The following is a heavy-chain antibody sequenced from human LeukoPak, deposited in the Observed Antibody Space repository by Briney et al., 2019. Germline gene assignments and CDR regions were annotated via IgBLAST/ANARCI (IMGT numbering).Heavy chain of an antibody. D-gene: IGHD1-26*01. CDR3: ARDGEPNNGHRLDS. J-gene: IGHJ4*02. CDR2: IYASGTT. CDR1: GGSISSIGYY. V-gene: IGHV4-61*02. Sequence: SQTLSLTCTFSGGSISSIGYYFNWVRQPAGKGLEWIGRIYASGTTSYNPSLLSRVIISLDTSKNQVSLRLTSVTAADTAVYYCARDGEPNNGHRLDSWGQGTLATVSS.